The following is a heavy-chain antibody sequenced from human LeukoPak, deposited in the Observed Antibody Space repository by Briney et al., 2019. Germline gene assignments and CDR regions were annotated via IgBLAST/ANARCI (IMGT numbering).Heavy chain of an antibody. D-gene: IGHD6-6*01. CDR1: GFTFSRYG. CDR3: AKELEYSSSIDY. Sequence: PGGSLRLSCAASGFTFSRYGLHWVRQAPGKGLEWVAFIRYDGSNKYYADSVKGRFTISRDNSKNTLYLQMNSLRAEDTAVYYCAKELEYSSSIDYWGQGTLVTVSS. J-gene: IGHJ4*02. V-gene: IGHV3-30*02. CDR2: IRYDGSNK.